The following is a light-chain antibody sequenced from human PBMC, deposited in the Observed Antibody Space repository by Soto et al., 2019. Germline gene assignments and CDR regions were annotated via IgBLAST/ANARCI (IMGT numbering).Light chain of an antibody. J-gene: IGLJ1*01. CDR3: CSSAGSPRYV. Sequence: QSALTQPRSVSGSPGQSVTISCTGTSSDVGGYNYVSWYQQHPGKAPKVMIYDVSERPSGVPDRFSGSKSGNKASLTISGIKDEDEADYYCCSSAGSPRYVFGTGTKVTV. CDR2: DVS. V-gene: IGLV2-11*01. CDR1: SSDVGGYNY.